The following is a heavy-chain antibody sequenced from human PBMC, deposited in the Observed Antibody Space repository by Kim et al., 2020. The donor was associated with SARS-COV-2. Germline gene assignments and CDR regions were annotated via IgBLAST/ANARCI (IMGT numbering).Heavy chain of an antibody. Sequence: SETQSLTCAVSGGSISSSNWWSWVRQPPGKGLEWIGEIYHSGSTNYNPSLKSRVTISVDKSKNQFSLRLNSVTAADTAVYYCARDPDYYGASWRGFDYWGRGTLVTVSA. D-gene: IGHD4-17*01. CDR3: ARDPDYYGASWRGFDY. CDR1: GGSISSSNW. V-gene: IGHV4-4*02. J-gene: IGHJ4*02. CDR2: IYHSGST.